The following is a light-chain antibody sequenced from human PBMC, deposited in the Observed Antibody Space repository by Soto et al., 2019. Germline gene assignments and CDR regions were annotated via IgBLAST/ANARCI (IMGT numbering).Light chain of an antibody. Sequence: DIVMTQSPDSLAVSLGERATINCKSSQSVLYSSNNKNSLSWYKQKPEQPPKVLIYWTSTRESVVPDRFSGSGSGTDFTLTICSLQAEDVAVYFCRQDYSAVSFGGGTKVEIK. CDR1: QSVLYSSNNKNS. CDR3: RQDYSAVS. J-gene: IGKJ4*01. V-gene: IGKV4-1*01. CDR2: WTS.